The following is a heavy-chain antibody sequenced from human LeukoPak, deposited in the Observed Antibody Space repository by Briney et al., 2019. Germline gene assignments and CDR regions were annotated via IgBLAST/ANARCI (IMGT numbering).Heavy chain of an antibody. CDR3: ARQNYDFWSGYIVY. CDR2: IMQDGSEK. CDR1: GFTFSSYW. J-gene: IGHJ4*02. D-gene: IGHD3-3*01. V-gene: IGHV3-7*01. Sequence: PGGSLRLSCAASGFTFSSYWMSWVRQAPGKGLEWVANIMQDGSEKYYVDSVKGRFTISRDNAKNSLYLQMNSLRAEDTAVYYCARQNYDFWSGYIVYWGQGTLVTVSS.